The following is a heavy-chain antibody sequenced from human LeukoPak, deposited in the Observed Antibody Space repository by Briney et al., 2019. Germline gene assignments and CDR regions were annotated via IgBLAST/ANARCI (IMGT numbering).Heavy chain of an antibody. CDR2: IKQDGSEK. CDR1: GFTFSTYW. V-gene: IGHV3-7*04. CDR3: ARGGYQLLWY. D-gene: IGHD2-2*01. J-gene: IGHJ4*02. Sequence: PGGSLRLSCAVSGFTFSTYWMSWVRQAPGTGLEWVASIKQDGSEKSYVDSVKGRFTISRDNAKNSLYLQMNSLRAEDTAVYYCARGGYQLLWYWGQGTLVTVSS.